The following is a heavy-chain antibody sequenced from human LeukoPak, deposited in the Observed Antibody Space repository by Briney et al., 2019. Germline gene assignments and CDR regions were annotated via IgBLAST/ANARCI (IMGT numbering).Heavy chain of an antibody. CDR3: ARGRIPEGAFDI. CDR1: GYTFTSYD. CDR2: IIPIFGTA. Sequence: SVKVSCKASGYTFTSYDINWVRQATGQGLEWMGGIIPIFGTANYAQKFQGRVTITADESTSTAYMELSSLRSEDTAVYYCARGRIPEGAFDIWGQGTMVTVSS. V-gene: IGHV1-69*13. J-gene: IGHJ3*02.